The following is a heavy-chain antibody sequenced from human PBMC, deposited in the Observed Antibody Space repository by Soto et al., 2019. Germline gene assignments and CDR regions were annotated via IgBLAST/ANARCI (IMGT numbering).Heavy chain of an antibody. J-gene: IGHJ4*02. CDR2: TSHTGTT. CDR3: ARDKITGLFDY. V-gene: IGHV4-59*12. Sequence: ETLSLTCTVSGVSISSDYWTWIRQSPGKGLEWIAYTSHTGTTDYNPSLKSRVTISPDTSKNQFSLKLTSVTAADTAVYYCARDKITGLFDYWGQGTLVTVSS. CDR1: GVSISSDY. D-gene: IGHD2-8*02.